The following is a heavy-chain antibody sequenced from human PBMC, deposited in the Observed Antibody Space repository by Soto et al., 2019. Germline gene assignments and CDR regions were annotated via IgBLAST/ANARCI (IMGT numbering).Heavy chain of an antibody. V-gene: IGHV1-46*01. Sequence: QVQLVQSGAEVKKPGASVKVSCKASGYTFISYYMHWVRQAPGQGLEWMGIINPSGGSTSYARKFQGRITMTRDTSTSIVYMELSSLRSEDTAIYYCARDPSTFDFWSGQQNWFDPWGQGTLVTVSS. CDR3: ARDPSTFDFWSGQQNWFDP. CDR1: GYTFISYY. D-gene: IGHD3-3*01. CDR2: INPSGGST. J-gene: IGHJ5*02.